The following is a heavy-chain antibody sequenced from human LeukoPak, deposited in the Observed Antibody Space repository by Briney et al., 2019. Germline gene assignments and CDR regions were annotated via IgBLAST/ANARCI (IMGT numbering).Heavy chain of an antibody. J-gene: IGHJ3*02. V-gene: IGHV4-59*01. D-gene: IGHD6-6*01. CDR3: ARDYLYSSSSAAFDI. Sequence: SETLSLTCTVSGDSISSYYCSWIRQPPGKGLEWIGYIYYIGNTKYDPSLKSRVTISVDMSKNQFSLKVASVTAADTAVYYCARDYLYSSSSAAFDIWGLGTMVTVSS. CDR2: IYYIGNT. CDR1: GDSISSYY.